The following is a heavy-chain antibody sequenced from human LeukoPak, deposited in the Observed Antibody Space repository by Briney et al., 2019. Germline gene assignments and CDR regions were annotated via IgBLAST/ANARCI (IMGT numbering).Heavy chain of an antibody. J-gene: IGHJ5*02. CDR3: AGAGDNDFWSGSDGGDNWFDP. CDR1: GGTFSSYS. CDR2: IIPIFGTT. Sequence: SVKVSCKASGGTFSSYSISWVRQAPGQGLEWMGGIIPIFGTTNYAQTFQGRVTITADKSTSTAYMELSSLRSEDTAVYYCAGAGDNDFWSGSDGGDNWFDPWGQGTLVTVSS. V-gene: IGHV1-69*06. D-gene: IGHD3-3*01.